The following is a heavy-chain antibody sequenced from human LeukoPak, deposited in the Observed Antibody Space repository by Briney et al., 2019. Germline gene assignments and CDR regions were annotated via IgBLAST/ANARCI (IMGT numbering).Heavy chain of an antibody. V-gene: IGHV4-39*01. CDR1: GGSISSSSYY. Sequence: SETLSLTCTVSGGSISSSSYYWGWIRQPPGKGLEWIGSIYYSGSTYYNPSLKSRVTISVDTSKNQFSLKLSSVTAADTAAYYCARNGLIVVVMAPYWFDPWGQGTLVTVSS. J-gene: IGHJ5*02. D-gene: IGHD3-22*01. CDR3: ARNGLIVVVMAPYWFDP. CDR2: IYYSGST.